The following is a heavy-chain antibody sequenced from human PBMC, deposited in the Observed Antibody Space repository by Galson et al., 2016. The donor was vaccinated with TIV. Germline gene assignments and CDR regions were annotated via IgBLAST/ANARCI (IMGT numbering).Heavy chain of an antibody. Sequence: SVKVSCKVSGNSLXELVIHWVRQAPGKGLEWMGGFDPEVSKTVYAQMLQGRVTMAADTSRNTAYMELGSLRFEDTAVYYCATVAWFPGLSLDNWGQGTLVTVXS. V-gene: IGHV1-24*01. CDR3: ATVAWFPGLSLDN. D-gene: IGHD2/OR15-2a*01. CDR1: GNSLXELV. J-gene: IGHJ4*02. CDR2: FDPEVSKT.